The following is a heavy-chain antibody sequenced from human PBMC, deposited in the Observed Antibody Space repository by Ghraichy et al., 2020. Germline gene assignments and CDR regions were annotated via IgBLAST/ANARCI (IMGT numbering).Heavy chain of an antibody. CDR3: ARGYCGYGVGVPYYFDY. Sequence: GGSLRLSCAASGFTVSSNYMSWVRQAPGKGLEWVSFIYTGGSTYYADSEKGRFTISRHNSKNTVYLQMNSLRAKDTAVYYCARGYCGYGVGVPYYFDYWGQGALVSVSS. D-gene: IGHD2-21*01. J-gene: IGHJ4*02. CDR1: GFTVSSNY. V-gene: IGHV3-53*01. CDR2: IYTGGST.